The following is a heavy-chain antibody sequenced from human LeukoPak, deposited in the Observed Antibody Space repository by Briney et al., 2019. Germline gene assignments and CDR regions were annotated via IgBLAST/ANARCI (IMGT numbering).Heavy chain of an antibody. Sequence: PSETLSLTCTVSGGSISSYYWSWIRHPPGKGLEWIAYISDIGSINYNPSLKSRVTISLDTSKNQFSLKLSSVTAVDTAVYYCAGHHPRNTVDFWGQGTLVTVSS. CDR1: GGSISSYY. CDR3: AGHHPRNTVDF. J-gene: IGHJ4*02. CDR2: ISDIGSI. D-gene: IGHD2/OR15-2a*01. V-gene: IGHV4-59*08.